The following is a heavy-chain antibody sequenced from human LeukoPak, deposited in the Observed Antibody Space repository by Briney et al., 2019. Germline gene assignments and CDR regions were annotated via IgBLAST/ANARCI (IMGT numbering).Heavy chain of an antibody. V-gene: IGHV4-39*07. D-gene: IGHD4-23*01. Sequence: PSETLSLTCTVSGGSISSSSYYWGWIRQPPGKGLEWIGEINHSGSTNYNPSLKSRVTISVDTSKNQFSLKLSSVTAADTAVYYCARGRRWGLAFDYWGQGTLVTVSS. CDR1: GGSISSSSYY. J-gene: IGHJ4*02. CDR3: ARGRRWGLAFDY. CDR2: INHSGST.